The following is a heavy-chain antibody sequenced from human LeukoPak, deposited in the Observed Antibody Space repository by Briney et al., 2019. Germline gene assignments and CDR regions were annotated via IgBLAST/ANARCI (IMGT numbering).Heavy chain of an antibody. V-gene: IGHV1-46*01. Sequence: ASVKVSCKASGYTCTSYFMHWVRHAPRQGLEWMGIISPKSTSTNYAQKFQSRVTMTRDMSTSTPYMELLSLITDDTAVYYCARGRGWYDSSGYPDYWGQGTLVTVSS. D-gene: IGHD3-22*01. CDR2: ISPKSTST. CDR1: GYTCTSYF. J-gene: IGHJ4*02. CDR3: ARGRGWYDSSGYPDY.